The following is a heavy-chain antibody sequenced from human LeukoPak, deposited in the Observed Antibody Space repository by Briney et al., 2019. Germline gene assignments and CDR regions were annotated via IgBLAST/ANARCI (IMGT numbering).Heavy chain of an antibody. D-gene: IGHD1-26*01. J-gene: IGHJ5*02. Sequence: SETLSLTCAVSGGSISSSSYYWGWIRQPPGKGLGWIGCIYYSGSTYYNPSLKRRVTISVDTSKNQFSLKLTSVTAADTALYYCAKSRPGGSYRRNWFDPWGQGTLVTVSS. CDR2: IYYSGST. CDR3: AKSRPGGSYRRNWFDP. CDR1: GGSISSSSYY. V-gene: IGHV4-39*01.